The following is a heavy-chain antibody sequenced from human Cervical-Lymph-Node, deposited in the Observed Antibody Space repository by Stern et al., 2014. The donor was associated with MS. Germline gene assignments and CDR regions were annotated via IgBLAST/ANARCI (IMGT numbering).Heavy chain of an antibody. Sequence: QVQLVQSGAEVKTPGSSVKVSCKASGDTFSSYAINWVRQVPGQGLEWMGGITPVFGTTNDAQKFQGRVTITADKSTNTAYMELMTLRSEDTAVYYCARGGGLVGYFDYWGQGTLVSVSS. CDR3: ARGGGLVGYFDY. CDR1: GDTFSSYA. V-gene: IGHV1-69*14. CDR2: ITPVFGTT. J-gene: IGHJ4*02. D-gene: IGHD1-26*01.